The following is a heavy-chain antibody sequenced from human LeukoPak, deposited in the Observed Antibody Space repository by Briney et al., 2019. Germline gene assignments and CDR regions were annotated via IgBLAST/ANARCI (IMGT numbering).Heavy chain of an antibody. J-gene: IGHJ6*03. D-gene: IGHD6-13*01. Sequence: GGSLRLSCAASGFTFSNAWMSWVRQAPGKGLEWVGRIKSKTDGGTTDYAAPVKGRFTISRDDSKNTLYLQMNSLKTEDTAVYYRTTVSSSWFKGYYYYMDVWAKGPRSPSP. CDR1: GFTFSNAW. V-gene: IGHV3-15*01. CDR2: IKSKTDGGTT. CDR3: TTVSSSWFKGYYYYMDV.